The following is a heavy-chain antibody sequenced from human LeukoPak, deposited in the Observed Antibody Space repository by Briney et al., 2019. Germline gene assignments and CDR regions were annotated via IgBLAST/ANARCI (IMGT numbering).Heavy chain of an antibody. D-gene: IGHD6-6*01. J-gene: IGHJ4*02. Sequence: GGSLRLSCAASGFTFSSYAMNWVRQAPGKGLEWVSGISNSGGSTYYADSVKVRFTISRDNSKNTLYLQMNSLRAEDTAVYYCAKETSSSFDYWGQGTLVTVSS. CDR2: ISNSGGST. V-gene: IGHV3-23*01. CDR3: AKETSSSFDY. CDR1: GFTFSSYA.